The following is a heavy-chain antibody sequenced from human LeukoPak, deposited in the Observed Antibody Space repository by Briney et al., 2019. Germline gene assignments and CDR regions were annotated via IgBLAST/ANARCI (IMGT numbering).Heavy chain of an antibody. V-gene: IGHV4-34*01. CDR2: INHSGST. CDR3: ARQPLPIDY. Sequence: SETLSLTCAVYGGSFSGYYWNWIRQPPGKGLEWIGEINHSGSTNYNPSLKSRVAISVDTSKNQFSLKLSSVTAADTAVYYCARQPLPIDYWGQGTLVTVSS. CDR1: GGSFSGYY. J-gene: IGHJ4*02.